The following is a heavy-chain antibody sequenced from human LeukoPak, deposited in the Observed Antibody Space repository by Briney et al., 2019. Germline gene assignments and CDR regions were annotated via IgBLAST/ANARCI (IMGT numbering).Heavy chain of an antibody. CDR1: GFTFSNYA. Sequence: PGGSLRLSCAASGFTFSNYAMSWVRQAPGKGLEWVSAISAGVGSTYYADSVKGRFTLSRDNSKNTLYLQMNSLRAEDTAVYFCAKGRRTVTTDFDYWDQGTLVTVSS. CDR3: AKGRRTVTTDFDY. D-gene: IGHD4-11*01. CDR2: ISAGVGST. V-gene: IGHV3-23*01. J-gene: IGHJ4*02.